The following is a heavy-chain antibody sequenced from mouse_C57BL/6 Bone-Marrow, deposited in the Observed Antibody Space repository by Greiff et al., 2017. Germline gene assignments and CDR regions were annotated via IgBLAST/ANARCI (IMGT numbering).Heavy chain of an antibody. D-gene: IGHD2-1*01. CDR2: IDPSDSET. CDR1: GYTFTSYW. Sequence: QVQLQQPGAELVRPGSSVKLSCKASGYTFTSYWMHWVKQRPIQGLEWIGNIDPSDSETHYTQKFKDKATLTVDKSSSTAYMQLSSLTSEDSAVYYCARGGLGNYVVAYWGQGTLVTVSA. J-gene: IGHJ3*01. CDR3: ARGGLGNYVVAY. V-gene: IGHV1-52*01.